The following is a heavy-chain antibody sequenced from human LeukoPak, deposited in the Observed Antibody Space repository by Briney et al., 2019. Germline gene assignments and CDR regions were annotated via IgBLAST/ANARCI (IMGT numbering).Heavy chain of an antibody. CDR3: ATEQEGRRAAFDH. Sequence: GGSLRLSCAASGFTVSSNDMSWVRQPPGKGLEWVSLIYSDYSTYYADSAKGRFTISRDNSQNTLYLHMSSLRAEDTAIYYCATEQEGRRAAFDHWGQGTLVTVSS. J-gene: IGHJ4*02. CDR1: GFTVSSND. V-gene: IGHV3-66*02. D-gene: IGHD1/OR15-1a*01. CDR2: IYSDYST.